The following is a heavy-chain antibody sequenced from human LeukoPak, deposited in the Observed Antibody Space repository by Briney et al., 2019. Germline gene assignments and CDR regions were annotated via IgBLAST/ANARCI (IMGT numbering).Heavy chain of an antibody. CDR2: ISGDGGSK. CDR1: GFTFDEHA. D-gene: IGHD1-1*01. CDR3: AKRSGAPGNFDY. V-gene: IGHV3-43*02. J-gene: IGHJ4*02. Sequence: GGSLRLSCVVSGFTFDEHAMNWVRQAPGKRLEWFSVISGDGGSKHYADSVKGRFTISRDNSKNSLYLQMNSLRTDDTALYYCAKRSGAPGNFDYWGQGTLVTVSS.